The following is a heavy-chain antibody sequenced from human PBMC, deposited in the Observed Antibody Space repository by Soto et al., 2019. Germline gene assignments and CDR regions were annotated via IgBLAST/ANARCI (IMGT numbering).Heavy chain of an antibody. CDR1: DSPISSYY. J-gene: IGHJ4*01. V-gene: IGHV4-59*08. D-gene: IGHD3-22*01. CDR3: ARLGCYYQAFDY. CDR2: IYYTGTT. Sequence: PSETLSLTCTVSDSPISSYYWGWFRQPPGLGLEWVGYIYYTGTTTYNPSLRSRVAISLDASKSQFSLNLTSVTAADTAVYFCARLGCYYQAFDYWGTGALVTVSS.